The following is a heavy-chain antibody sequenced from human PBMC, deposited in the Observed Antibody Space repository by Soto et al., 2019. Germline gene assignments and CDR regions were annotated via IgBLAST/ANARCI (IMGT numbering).Heavy chain of an antibody. Sequence: GSLRLSCAASGFTFSSYAMSWVRQAPGKGLEWVSAISGSGGSTYYADSVKGRFTISRDNSKNTLYLQMNSLRAEDTAVYYCAKAFLRDILTGYYKGPPYYFEYWGQGTLVTVSS. CDR1: GFTFSSYA. V-gene: IGHV3-23*01. D-gene: IGHD3-9*01. CDR3: AKAFLRDILTGYYKGPPYYFEY. J-gene: IGHJ4*02. CDR2: ISGSGGST.